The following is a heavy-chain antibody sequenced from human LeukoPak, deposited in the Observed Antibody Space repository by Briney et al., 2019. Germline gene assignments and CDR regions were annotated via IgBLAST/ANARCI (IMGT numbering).Heavy chain of an antibody. CDR2: IYTSGST. Sequence: PSETLSLICTVSGGSISSYYWSWIRQPAGKGLEWIGRIYTSGSTNYNPSLKSRVTMSVDTSKNQFSLKLSSVTAADTAVYYCARDPTKDYYGSWFDPWGQGTLVTVSS. J-gene: IGHJ5*02. D-gene: IGHD3-10*01. V-gene: IGHV4-4*07. CDR1: GGSISSYY. CDR3: ARDPTKDYYGSWFDP.